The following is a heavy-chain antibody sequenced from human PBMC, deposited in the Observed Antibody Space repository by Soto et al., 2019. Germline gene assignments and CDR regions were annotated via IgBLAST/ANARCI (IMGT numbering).Heavy chain of an antibody. D-gene: IGHD3-10*01. J-gene: IGHJ3*02. Sequence: GGSLRLSCAASGFTVSSNYMSWVRQAPGKGLEWVSVIYSGGSTYYADSVKGRFTISRDNSKNTLYLQMNSLRAEDTAVYYCARDRDYYGSGSYGAFDIWGQGTMVTVSS. V-gene: IGHV3-66*01. CDR3: ARDRDYYGSGSYGAFDI. CDR2: IYSGGST. CDR1: GFTVSSNY.